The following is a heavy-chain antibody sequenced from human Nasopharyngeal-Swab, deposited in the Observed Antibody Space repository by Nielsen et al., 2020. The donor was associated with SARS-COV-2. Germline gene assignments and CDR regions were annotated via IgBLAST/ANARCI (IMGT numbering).Heavy chain of an antibody. CDR2: IYPGDSET. CDR3: ARAKAMITFGGVIVSDYYYGMDV. J-gene: IGHJ6*02. V-gene: IGHV5-51*01. CDR1: GYSFTSYW. D-gene: IGHD3-16*02. Sequence: GESLKISCKGSGYSFTSYWIGWVRQMPGKGLEWMGIIYPGDSETSYSPSFQGQVTISADKSISTAYLQWSSLKASDTAMYYCARAKAMITFGGVIVSDYYYGMDVWGQGTTVTVSS.